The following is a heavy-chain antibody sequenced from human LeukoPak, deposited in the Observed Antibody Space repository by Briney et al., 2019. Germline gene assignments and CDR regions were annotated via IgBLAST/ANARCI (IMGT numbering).Heavy chain of an antibody. V-gene: IGHV3-49*01. CDR3: TNGSGSYRLNAFDI. Sequence: GGSLRLSCTASGFTFGDYAMSWFRQAPGKGLEWVGFIRSKAYGGTTEYAASVKGRFTISRDGSKSIAYLQMNSLKTEDTAVYYCTNGSGSYRLNAFDIWGQGTMVTVSS. CDR1: GFTFGDYA. CDR2: IRSKAYGGTT. J-gene: IGHJ3*02. D-gene: IGHD3-10*01.